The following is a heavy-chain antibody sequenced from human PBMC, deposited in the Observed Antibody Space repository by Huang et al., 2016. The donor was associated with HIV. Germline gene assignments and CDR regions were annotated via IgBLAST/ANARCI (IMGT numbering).Heavy chain of an antibody. CDR2: IYYSGST. CDR3: ARLPGSITMIRGVITDPY. CDR1: GGSIRSDNYY. Sequence: QLQLQESGPGLVKPSETLSLTCTVSGGSIRSDNYYWGGIRQPAGKGLEWIGRIYYSGSTDYNPSVKRRVTIPVDTSKNHFSLRMRSVTAADTAVYYCARLPGSITMIRGVITDPYWGQGTLVTVSS. J-gene: IGHJ4*02. V-gene: IGHV4-39*02. D-gene: IGHD3-10*01.